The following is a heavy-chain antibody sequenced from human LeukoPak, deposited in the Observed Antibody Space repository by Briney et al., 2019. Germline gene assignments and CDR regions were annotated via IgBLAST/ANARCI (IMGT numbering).Heavy chain of an antibody. Sequence: GGSLRLSCAASGFTLNNYGMHWVRQAPGKGLEWVAFIRYNGNNQYYADSVKGRFTISRDNSKNTLYLQMNSLRAEDTAVYYCAKRGSYYYDSSSLDFWGQGTLVTVSS. D-gene: IGHD3-22*01. J-gene: IGHJ4*02. V-gene: IGHV3-30*02. CDR3: AKRGSYYYDSSSLDF. CDR2: IRYNGNNQ. CDR1: GFTLNNYG.